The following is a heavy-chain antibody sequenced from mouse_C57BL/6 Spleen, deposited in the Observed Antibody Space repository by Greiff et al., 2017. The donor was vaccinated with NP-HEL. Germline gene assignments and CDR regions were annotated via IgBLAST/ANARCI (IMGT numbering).Heavy chain of an antibody. D-gene: IGHD1-1*01. CDR3: ASTYGSSRDFDD. J-gene: IGHJ2*01. CDR1: GYTFTSYG. CDR2: ISPKSGNT. Sequence: VQLQQSGAELARPGASVKLSCKASGYTFTSYGISWVKQRTGQGLEWIGEISPKSGNTYYNEQFKGKATLTADKSSSTAYMELGSLTSEDSAVDFSASTYGSSRDFDDWGPGTTLTVSS. V-gene: IGHV1-81*01.